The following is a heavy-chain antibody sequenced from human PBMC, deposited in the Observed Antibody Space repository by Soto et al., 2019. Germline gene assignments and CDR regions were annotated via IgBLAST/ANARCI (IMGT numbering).Heavy chain of an antibody. Sequence: GASVKVSCKASGYTFTGYYMHWVRQAPGQGLEWMGWINPNSGGTNYAQKFQGWVTMTRDTSISTAYMELSRLRSDDTAVYYCARGNPRDECSGGSCYSRFDPWGQGNLVTVS. CDR2: INPNSGGT. D-gene: IGHD2-15*01. J-gene: IGHJ5*02. CDR1: GYTFTGYY. V-gene: IGHV1-2*04. CDR3: ARGNPRDECSGGSCYSRFDP.